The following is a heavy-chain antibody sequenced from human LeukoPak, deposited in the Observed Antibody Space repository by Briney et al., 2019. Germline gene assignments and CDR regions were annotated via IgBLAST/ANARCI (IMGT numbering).Heavy chain of an antibody. Sequence: PSETLSLTCTVSGGSISSSNYYWGWIRQPPGKGLEWIGSIYYSGSTHYNSSLKSRVTISVDTSKNQFFLKLSSVTAADTAVYYCARPAPGAFDIWGQGTMVTV. D-gene: IGHD3-10*01. CDR1: GGSISSSNYY. J-gene: IGHJ3*02. V-gene: IGHV4-39*01. CDR2: IYYSGST. CDR3: ARPAPGAFDI.